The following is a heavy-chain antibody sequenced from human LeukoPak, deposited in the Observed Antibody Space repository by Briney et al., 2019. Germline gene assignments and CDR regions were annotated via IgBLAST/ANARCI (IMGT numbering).Heavy chain of an antibody. CDR3: AGRNTGGDY. J-gene: IGHJ4*02. CDR2: ISAYNGNT. D-gene: IGHD3-10*01. Sequence: ASVKVSCKASGYTFTSYGISWVRQAPGQGLEWMGWISAYNGNTNYAQKLQGRVIMTTDTYTSTAYMEVRGLRADDTAVYYCAGRNTGGDYWGQGTLVTVSS. V-gene: IGHV1-18*01. CDR1: GYTFTSYG.